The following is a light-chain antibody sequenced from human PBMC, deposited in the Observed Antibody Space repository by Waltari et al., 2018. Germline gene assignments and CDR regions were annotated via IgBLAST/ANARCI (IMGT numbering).Light chain of an antibody. J-gene: IGLJ3*02. CDR2: KDN. CDR1: TLPRQY. CDR3: QSPDTSGTYL. Sequence: SSELTQPPSVSVSPGQTARITCSGGTLPRQYASWYQKKPGQAPVLGIYKDNERPSGVPERFSGSISGTVVTLVISGVQEEDEADYYCQSPDTSGTYLFGGGTKLTVL. V-gene: IGLV3-25*03.